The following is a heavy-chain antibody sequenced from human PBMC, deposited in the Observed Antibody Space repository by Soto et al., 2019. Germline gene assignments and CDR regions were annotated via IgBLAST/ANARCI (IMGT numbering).Heavy chain of an antibody. Sequence: QEQLVQSGAEVKKPGSSVKVSCKASGGLFSSYAISWVRQVPGQGLEWMGGIIPVFGTTNYAQKFQDRVTITADESTNTAYMDLSSLKSEDTAIYYCAIYHLELFRFDYWGQGTLVTVSS. CDR3: AIYHLELFRFDY. D-gene: IGHD2-2*01. J-gene: IGHJ4*02. CDR2: IIPVFGTT. V-gene: IGHV1-69*01. CDR1: GGLFSSYA.